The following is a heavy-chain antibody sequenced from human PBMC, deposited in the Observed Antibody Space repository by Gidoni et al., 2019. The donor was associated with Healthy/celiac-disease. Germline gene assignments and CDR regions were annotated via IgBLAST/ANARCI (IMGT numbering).Heavy chain of an antibody. Sequence: SQKFQGRVTITRDTSASTAYMELSSLRSEDTAVYYCAKTDIVVVPGLFDYWGQGTLVTVSS. D-gene: IGHD2-2*01. V-gene: IGHV1-3*01. CDR3: AKTDIVVVPGLFDY. J-gene: IGHJ4*02.